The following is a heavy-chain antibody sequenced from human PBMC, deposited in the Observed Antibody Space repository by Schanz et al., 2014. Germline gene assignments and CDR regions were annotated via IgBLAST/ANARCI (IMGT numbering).Heavy chain of an antibody. D-gene: IGHD3-10*01. CDR1: GYTFSSYG. CDR3: ARAKRFGDMDV. CDR2: INGYNGHT. V-gene: IGHV1-18*01. J-gene: IGHJ6*02. Sequence: QVQLVQSGAEVKKPGASVKVSCKASGYTFSSYGITWVRQAPGQGLEWMGWINGYNGHTLYAQKFQGRVTITRDTLASTAYMELRSLRSDDTAVYYCARAKRFGDMDVWGQGTTVTVSS.